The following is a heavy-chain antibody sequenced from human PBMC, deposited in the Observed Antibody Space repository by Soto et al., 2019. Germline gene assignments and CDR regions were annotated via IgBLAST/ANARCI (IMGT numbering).Heavy chain of an antibody. J-gene: IGHJ5*02. V-gene: IGHV3-30*18. Sequence: PGGSLRLSCAASGFTFSSYGMHWVRQAPGKGLELVAVISYDGSNKYYADSVKGRFTISRDNSKNTLYLQMNSLRAEDTAVYYCAKEDLSSGRINWFDPWGQGTLVTVSS. CDR2: ISYDGSNK. D-gene: IGHD6-19*01. CDR1: GFTFSSYG. CDR3: AKEDLSSGRINWFDP.